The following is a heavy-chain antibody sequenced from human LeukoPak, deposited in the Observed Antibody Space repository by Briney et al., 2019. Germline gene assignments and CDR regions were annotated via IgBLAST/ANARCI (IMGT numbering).Heavy chain of an antibody. V-gene: IGHV5-51*01. CDR1: GYSFSSYW. J-gene: IGHJ4*02. Sequence: GESLKISCKGSGYSFSSYWIGWVRQMPGKGLEWMGIIYPGDSDARYSLSFQGQVTISADKSISTAYLQWSSLKASDTAMYYCARAIGCSGGTCYFFDNWGQGTLVTVSS. CDR2: IYPGDSDA. CDR3: ARAIGCSGGTCYFFDN. D-gene: IGHD2-15*01.